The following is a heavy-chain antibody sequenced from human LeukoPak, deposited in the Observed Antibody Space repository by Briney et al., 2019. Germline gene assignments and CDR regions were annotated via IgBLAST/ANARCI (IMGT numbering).Heavy chain of an antibody. CDR2: IYPSGST. Sequence: PSETLSLTCTVSGDSINSYYWSWVRQPAGKGLEWIGLIYPSGSTNYNPSLMSRVTMSVDTSKNQFSLNLSSLTAADTAVYYCARHWAYCSGGSCYSGAFDIWGQGTMVTVSS. CDR3: ARHWAYCSGGSCYSGAFDI. CDR1: GDSINSYY. V-gene: IGHV4-4*07. D-gene: IGHD2-15*01. J-gene: IGHJ3*02.